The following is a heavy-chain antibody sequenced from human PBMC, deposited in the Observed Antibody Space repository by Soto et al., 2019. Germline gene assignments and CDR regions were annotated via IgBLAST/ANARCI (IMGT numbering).Heavy chain of an antibody. D-gene: IGHD3-22*01. CDR2: ISAYNGNT. V-gene: IGHV1-18*01. Sequence: ASVKVSCKASGYTFTSYGISWVRQAPGQGLEWMGWISAYNGNTNYAQKLQGRVTMTTDTSTSTAYMELRSLRSDDTAVYYCARDPRQYYYDSSGYFGYWGQGTLVTVSS. J-gene: IGHJ4*02. CDR3: ARDPRQYYYDSSGYFGY. CDR1: GYTFTSYG.